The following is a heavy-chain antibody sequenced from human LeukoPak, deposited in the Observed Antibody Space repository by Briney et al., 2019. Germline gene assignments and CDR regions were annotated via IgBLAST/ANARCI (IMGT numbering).Heavy chain of an antibody. Sequence: PGGSLRLSCAASGFTFSSYGMHWVRQAPGKGLEWVAVIWYDGSNKYYADSVKGRFTISRDNSKNTLYLQMNSLRAEDTAVYYCAKDRRVDTAMVDYWGQGTLVTVSS. CDR3: AKDRRVDTAMVDY. V-gene: IGHV3-30*02. CDR2: IWYDGSNK. J-gene: IGHJ4*02. D-gene: IGHD5-18*01. CDR1: GFTFSSYG.